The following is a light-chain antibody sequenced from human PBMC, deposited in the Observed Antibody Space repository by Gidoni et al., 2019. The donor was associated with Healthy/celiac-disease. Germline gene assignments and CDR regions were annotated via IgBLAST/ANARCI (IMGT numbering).Light chain of an antibody. CDR2: DVS. CDR3: CSYAGSSTFVV. Sequence: QSALTQPASVSGSPGQSITISCTGTRSDVGSYNLVSWYQQHPGKAPKLMIYDVSKRPSGVSNRFSGSKSVNTASLTISGLQAEDEADYYCCSYAGSSTFVVFGGGTKLTVL. V-gene: IGLV2-23*02. CDR1: RSDVGSYNL. J-gene: IGLJ2*01.